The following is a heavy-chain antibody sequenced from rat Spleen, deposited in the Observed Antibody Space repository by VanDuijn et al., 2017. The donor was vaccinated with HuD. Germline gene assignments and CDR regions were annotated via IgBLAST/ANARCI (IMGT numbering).Heavy chain of an antibody. D-gene: IGHD1-11*01. CDR3: TREEGIEDWYFDF. V-gene: IGHV5-31*01. CDR1: GFTFNNYW. CDR2: ITNTGGSI. J-gene: IGHJ1*01. Sequence: EVQLVESGGGLVQPGRSLKLSCVASGFTFNNYWMSWIRQAPGKGLEWVSSITNTGGSIYYPDSVKGRFTISRDNAQNTLYLQMNSLRSEDTATYYCTREEGIEDWYFDFWGPGTMVTVSS.